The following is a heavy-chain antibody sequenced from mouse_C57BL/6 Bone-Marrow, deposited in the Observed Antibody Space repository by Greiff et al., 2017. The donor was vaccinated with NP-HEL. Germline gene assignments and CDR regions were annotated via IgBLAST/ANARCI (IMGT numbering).Heavy chain of an antibody. CDR3: ARGGIYYDYAWFAY. Sequence: VQLQQSGAELVRPGTSVKVSCKASGYAFTNYLIEWVKQRPGQGLEWIGVINPGSGGTNYNEKFKGKATLTADKSSSTAYMQRSSLTSEDSAVYFCARGGIYYDYAWFAYWGQGTLVTVSA. CDR1: GYAFTNYL. V-gene: IGHV1-54*01. D-gene: IGHD2-4*01. CDR2: INPGSGGT. J-gene: IGHJ3*01.